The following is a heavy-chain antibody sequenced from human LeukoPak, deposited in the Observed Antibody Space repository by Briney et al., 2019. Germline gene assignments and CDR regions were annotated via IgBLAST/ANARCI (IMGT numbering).Heavy chain of an antibody. CDR1: GFTFSSYW. D-gene: IGHD2-2*01. Sequence: GGSLRLSXAASGFTFSSYWMHWVRQAPGKGLVWVSRINSDGSSTSYADSVKGRFTISRDNAKNTLYLQMNSLRAEDTAVYYCARPAEYCSSTSCYSGDFDYWGQGTLVTVSS. CDR2: INSDGSST. CDR3: ARPAEYCSSTSCYSGDFDY. J-gene: IGHJ4*02. V-gene: IGHV3-74*01.